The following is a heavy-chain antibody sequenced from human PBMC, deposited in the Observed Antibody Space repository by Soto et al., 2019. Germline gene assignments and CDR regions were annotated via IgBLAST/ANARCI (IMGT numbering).Heavy chain of an antibody. D-gene: IGHD6-13*01. CDR2: INPNSGGT. J-gene: IGHJ6*02. V-gene: IGHV1-2*02. CDR3: ARAVGWSSRWFIGMDV. CDR1: GYNFTGYY. Sequence: ASVKVSCKASGYNFTGYYMHWVRQAPGQGLEWMGWINPNSGGTNYAQKFQGRVTMTRDTSISTAYMELSRLRSDDTAVYYCARAVGWSSRWFIGMDVWGQGTTVTVSS.